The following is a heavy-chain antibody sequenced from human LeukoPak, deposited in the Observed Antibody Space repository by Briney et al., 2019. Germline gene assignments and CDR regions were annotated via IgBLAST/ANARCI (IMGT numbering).Heavy chain of an antibody. V-gene: IGHV4-34*01. CDR3: ARAPGYSSSSGGLDP. CDR2: INHSGST. CDR1: GGSFSGYY. J-gene: IGHJ5*02. D-gene: IGHD6-6*01. Sequence: SETLSLTCAVYGGSFSGYYWSWTRQPPGKGLEWIGEINHSGSTNYNPSLKSRVTISVDTSKNQFSLKLSSVTAADTAVYYCARAPGYSSSSGGLDPWGQGTLVTVSS.